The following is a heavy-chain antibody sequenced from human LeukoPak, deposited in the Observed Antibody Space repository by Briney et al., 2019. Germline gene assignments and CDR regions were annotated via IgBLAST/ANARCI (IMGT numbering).Heavy chain of an antibody. CDR2: ISSSSSYI. J-gene: IGHJ4*02. V-gene: IGHV3-21*01. D-gene: IGHD2-21*02. Sequence: GGSLRLSCAASRFTFSSYSMNWVRQAPGKGLDWVSSISSSSSYIYYADSVKGRFTISRDNAKNSLYLQMNSLRAEDTAVYYCAGDLAYCGGDCYLDSNWGQGTLVTVSS. CDR1: RFTFSSYS. CDR3: AGDLAYCGGDCYLDSN.